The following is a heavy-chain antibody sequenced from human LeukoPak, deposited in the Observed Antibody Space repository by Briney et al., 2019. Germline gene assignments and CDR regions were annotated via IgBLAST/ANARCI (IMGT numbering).Heavy chain of an antibody. CDR2: IYPGDSDT. Sequence: GASLKISCKGSGYRFTSYWIGWVRQMPGKGLEWMGIIYPGDSDTRYSPSFQGQVTISADKSISTAYLQWSSLKASDTAMYYCARQPPRYCSGGSCPRDAFDIWGQGTMVTVSS. D-gene: IGHD2-15*01. CDR1: GYRFTSYW. J-gene: IGHJ3*02. CDR3: ARQPPRYCSGGSCPRDAFDI. V-gene: IGHV5-51*01.